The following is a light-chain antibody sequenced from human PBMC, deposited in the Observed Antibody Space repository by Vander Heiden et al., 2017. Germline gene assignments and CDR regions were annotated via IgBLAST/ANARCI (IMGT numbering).Light chain of an antibody. CDR1: QSVSSSD. V-gene: IGKV3-20*01. J-gene: IGKJ1*01. CDR3: QQYGSSPWT. Sequence: EIVLTQSPGTLSLSPGDRATLSCRASQSVSSSDLAWYQQKPGQAPRLLIYGASSRATGSPDRFSGSGSGTDFTLTISRLEPEDFAVYYCQQYGSSPWTFGQGTKVEIK. CDR2: GAS.